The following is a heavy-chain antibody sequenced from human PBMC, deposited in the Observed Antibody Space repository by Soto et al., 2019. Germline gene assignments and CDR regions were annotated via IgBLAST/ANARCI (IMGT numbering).Heavy chain of an antibody. CDR2: VTSEARTD. D-gene: IGHD5-12*01. V-gene: IGHV3-11*01. CDR1: GFRFSDYD. Sequence: QVQLVESGGGLVKPGGSLRLSCAASGFRFSDYDMGWIRQAPGRGLEWLAYVTSEARTDFVADSVKGRVTSSRDNAQNSLHLKMNSLRVEDTAVYYFARDPSGHDFPVYGYFDLWGQGTRVTVSS. J-gene: IGHJ4*02. CDR3: ARDPSGHDFPVYGYFDL.